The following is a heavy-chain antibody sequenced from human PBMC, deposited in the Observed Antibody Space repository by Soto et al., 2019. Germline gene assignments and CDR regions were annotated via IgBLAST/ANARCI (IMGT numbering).Heavy chain of an antibody. CDR1: GFTFSNAW. D-gene: IGHD6-25*01. J-gene: IGHJ5*02. Sequence: GGSLRLSCAASGFTFSNAWMNWVRQAPGKGLEWVGRIKSKTDGGTTDYAAPVKGRFTISRDDSKNTLYLQMNSLRAEDTAVYYCAKFLLWSSGVDRWFDPLGLGTLVTGSS. CDR3: AKFLLWSSGVDRWFDP. CDR2: IKSKTDGGTT. V-gene: IGHV3-15*07.